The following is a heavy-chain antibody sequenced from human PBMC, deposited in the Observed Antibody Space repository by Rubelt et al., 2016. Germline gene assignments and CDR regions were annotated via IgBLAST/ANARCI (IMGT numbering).Heavy chain of an antibody. CDR2: ISHSGST. CDR1: GGSISSRNW. V-gene: IGHV4-4*02. J-gene: IGHJ5*02. D-gene: IGHD2-2*01. CDR3: ARGSVVPAAMYGWSWFDP. Sequence: QVQLQESGPGLVKPSGTLSLTCAVSGGSISSRNWWTWVRQPPGQGLEWIGDISHSGSTNYHPSLKSRVPISAAKSNHHSDLNLGLGTAAETAVYYCARGSVVPAAMYGWSWFDPWGQGTLVTVSS.